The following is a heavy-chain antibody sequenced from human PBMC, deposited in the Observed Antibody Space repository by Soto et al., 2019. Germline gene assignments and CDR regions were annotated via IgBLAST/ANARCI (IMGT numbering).Heavy chain of an antibody. D-gene: IGHD3-3*01. CDR1: GDSISNSY. CDR3: ARVERSGYPHYYDHDGMVD. CDR2: IYHSGIT. Sequence: PSATLSLTSTVSGDSISNSYCNWIRRLPEKGLEWIGYIYHSGITNYNPSLSSRVTISLDTSRNQFSLKVNSVTAEDTAVYYCARVERSGYPHYYDHDGMVDWGQGTAVTVS. V-gene: IGHV4-59*01. J-gene: IGHJ6*02.